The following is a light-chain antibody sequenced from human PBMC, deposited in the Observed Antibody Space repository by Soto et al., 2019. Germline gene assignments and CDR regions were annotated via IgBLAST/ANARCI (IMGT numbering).Light chain of an antibody. CDR2: EVT. V-gene: IGLV2-23*02. CDR1: SSDVGSNNL. J-gene: IGLJ2*01. CDR3: CSYAATSTLVV. Sequence: QSALTQPASVSGSPGQSITISCTGTSSDVGSNNLVSWYQQYPGKAPNLMIFEVTQRLSGVSNRFSGSKSGNTASLTISGLQAEDEADYYCCSYAATSTLVVFGGGTKLTVL.